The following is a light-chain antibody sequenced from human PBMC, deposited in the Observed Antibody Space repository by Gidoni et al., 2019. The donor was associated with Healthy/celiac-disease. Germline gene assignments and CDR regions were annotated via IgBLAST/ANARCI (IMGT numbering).Light chain of an antibody. CDR2: DAS. J-gene: IGKJ4*01. V-gene: IGKV3-11*01. CDR1: QSVSSY. Sequence: IVLTQSPATLSLSPGERATLSCRASQSVSSYLDWYQQKHGPSPRLLIYDASNRATGIPARFSRSGSGTDFTLTISSLAPEDFAVYYCQQRSNWPPPLTFGGGTKVEIK. CDR3: QQRSNWPPPLT.